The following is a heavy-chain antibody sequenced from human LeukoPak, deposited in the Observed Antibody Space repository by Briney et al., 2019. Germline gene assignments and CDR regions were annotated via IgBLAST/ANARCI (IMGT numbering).Heavy chain of an antibody. CDR1: GFTFSSYA. Sequence: GGSLRLSCAASGFTFSSYAMHWVRQAPGKGLEWVAVISYDGSNKYYADSVKGRFTISRDNSKSTLYLQMNSLRAEDTAVYYCARDPLVGAKGSGLSVDYWGQGTLVTVSS. D-gene: IGHD1-26*01. V-gene: IGHV3-30*04. CDR3: ARDPLVGAKGSGLSVDY. J-gene: IGHJ4*02. CDR2: ISYDGSNK.